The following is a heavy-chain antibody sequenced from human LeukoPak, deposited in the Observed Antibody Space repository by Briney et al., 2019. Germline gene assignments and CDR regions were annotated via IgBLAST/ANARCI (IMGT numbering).Heavy chain of an antibody. CDR1: NSIFSNYW. J-gene: IGHJ4*02. CDR2: NYTGDSGT. V-gene: IGHV5-51*01. D-gene: IGHD3-10*01. Sequence: GGSLQISCQCPNSIFSNYWIAWVRQLPGKGLEWLGVNYTGDSGTADSPSFQADLTISDDKSINTAYLQWSSLKASDTAKYYCARQDGSGIYYFDYWGQGTLVTVSS. CDR3: ARQDGSGIYYFDY.